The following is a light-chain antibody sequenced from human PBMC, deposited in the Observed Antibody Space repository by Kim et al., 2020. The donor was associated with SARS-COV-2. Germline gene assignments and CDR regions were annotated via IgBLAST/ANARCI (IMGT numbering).Light chain of an antibody. V-gene: IGKV1-5*03. CDR2: KAS. CDR1: QGISSW. J-gene: IGKJ1*01. CDR3: QQYDSYPKT. Sequence: DIHMTQSPSTLSASVGDRITITCRASQGISSWLAWYQQKPGKAPKLLIYKASTLASGVPSRFSGSGSGTEFTLTISSLQPDDFATYYCQQYDSYPKTFGQGTKVDIK.